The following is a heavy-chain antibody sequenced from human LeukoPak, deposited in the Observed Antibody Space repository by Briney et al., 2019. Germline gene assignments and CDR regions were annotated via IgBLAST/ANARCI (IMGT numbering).Heavy chain of an antibody. V-gene: IGHV1-46*01. CDR3: ARDPGRIEGSGWPTTFDY. J-gene: IGHJ4*02. Sequence: GASVKVSCKASGYTFTSYYTHWVRQAPGQGLEWMGIINPSGGSTSYAQKFQGRVTMTRDTSTSTVYMELSSLRSEDTAVYYCARDPGRIEGSGWPTTFDYWGQGTLVTVSS. CDR1: GYTFTSYY. D-gene: IGHD6-19*01. CDR2: INPSGGST.